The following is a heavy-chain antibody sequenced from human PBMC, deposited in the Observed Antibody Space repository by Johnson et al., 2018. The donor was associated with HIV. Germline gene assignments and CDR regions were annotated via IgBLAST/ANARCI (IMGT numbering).Heavy chain of an antibody. CDR1: GFIFSSYG. J-gene: IGHJ3*02. D-gene: IGHD3-22*01. Sequence: GGVVQPGGSLKLSCAASGFIFSSYGMHWVRQAPGKGLEWVALIRYDGTNKYYADFVKGRFSISSDSSKNTVYLQLHSLRCRDTAMYFCVKDLDGYYSRFLVDNWGQGTMVTVAP. CDR3: VKDLDGYYSRFLVDN. V-gene: IGHV3-30*02. CDR2: IRYDGTNK.